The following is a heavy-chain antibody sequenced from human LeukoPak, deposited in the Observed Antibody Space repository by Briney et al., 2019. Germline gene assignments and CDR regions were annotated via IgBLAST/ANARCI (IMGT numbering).Heavy chain of an antibody. CDR2: IYYSGST. D-gene: IGHD3-10*01. CDR3: ARAPMVRGVPYYYGMDV. V-gene: IGHV4-39*07. Sequence: SETLSLTCTVSGGSISSSSYYWGWIRQPPGKGLEWIGSIYYSGSTYYNPSLKSRVTISVDTSKNQFSLKLSSVTAADTAVYYCARAPMVRGVPYYYGMDVWGQGTTVTVSS. CDR1: GGSISSSSYY. J-gene: IGHJ6*02.